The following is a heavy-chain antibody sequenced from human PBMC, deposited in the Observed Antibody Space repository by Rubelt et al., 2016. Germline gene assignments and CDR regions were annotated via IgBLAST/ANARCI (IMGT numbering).Heavy chain of an antibody. CDR2: INAGNGNT. CDR1: GYTFTSYA. CDR3: AREGLAVAHDY. D-gene: IGHD6-19*01. V-gene: IGHV1-3*01. J-gene: IGHJ4*02. Sequence: QVQLVQSGAEVKKPGASVKVSCKASGYTFTSYALHWVRQAPGQRLEWMGWINAGNGNTKCSQKFQGRGTITRDTSASTAYMELSSLGCEDTAVYYCAREGLAVAHDYGGQGTLVTVSS.